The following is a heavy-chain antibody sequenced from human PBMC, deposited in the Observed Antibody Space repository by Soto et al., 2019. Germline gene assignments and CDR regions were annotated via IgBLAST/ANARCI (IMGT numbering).Heavy chain of an antibody. J-gene: IGHJ6*02. CDR1: GFTFSSYS. Sequence: EVQLVESGGGLVQPGGSLRLSCAASGFTFSSYSMNWVRQAPGKGLEWDSYISSSSSTIYYADSVKGRFTISRDNAKNSLYLQMNSVRAEDTAVYYCARARDGYNYYYYYGMDVWGQGTTVTVSS. CDR3: ARARDGYNYYYYYGMDV. CDR2: ISSSSSTI. D-gene: IGHD5-12*01. V-gene: IGHV3-48*01.